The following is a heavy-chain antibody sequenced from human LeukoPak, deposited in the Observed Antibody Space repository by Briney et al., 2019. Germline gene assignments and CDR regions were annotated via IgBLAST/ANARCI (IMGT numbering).Heavy chain of an antibody. V-gene: IGHV3-7*03. D-gene: IGHD2-15*01. CDR1: GFTFSNNW. CDR3: ARDLGYCTGGNCHALLDY. Sequence: GGSLRLSCAASGFTFSNNWMNWVRQTPGKGLEWVATIKHDASETYYVDSVKGRFTISRDNAKNSLYLQMSSLRAEDTAVYYCARDLGYCTGGNCHALLDYWGQGTLVTVSS. J-gene: IGHJ4*02. CDR2: IKHDASET.